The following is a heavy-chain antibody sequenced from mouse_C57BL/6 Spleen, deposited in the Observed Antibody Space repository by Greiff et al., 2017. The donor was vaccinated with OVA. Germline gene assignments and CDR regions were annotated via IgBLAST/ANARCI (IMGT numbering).Heavy chain of an antibody. J-gene: IGHJ2*01. Sequence: EVKLEESGPGLVKPSQSLSLTCSVTGYSITSGYYWNWIRQFPGNKLEWMGYISYDGSNNYNPSLKNRISITRDTSKNQFFRKLNSVTTEDTATYYCARGGDWDFDYWGQGTTLTVSS. CDR3: ARGGDWDFDY. CDR2: ISYDGSN. D-gene: IGHD4-1*01. V-gene: IGHV3-6*01. CDR1: GYSITSGYY.